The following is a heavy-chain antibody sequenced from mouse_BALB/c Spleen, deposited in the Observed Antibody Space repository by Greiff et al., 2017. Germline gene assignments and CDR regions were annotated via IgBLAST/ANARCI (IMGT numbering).Heavy chain of an antibody. CDR2: INSNGGST. J-gene: IGHJ3*01. D-gene: IGHD1-1*02. CDR1: GFTFSSYG. CDR3: AKDDYAPAWFAY. V-gene: IGHV5-6-3*01. Sequence: EVMLVESGRGLVQPAGSLKLSCAASGFTFSSYGISWGRQTPAKRLELVATINSNGGSTYYPDSVKGRFTISRDNAKNTLYLQMSSLKSEDTAMYSGAKDDYAPAWFAYWGQGTLVAVSA.